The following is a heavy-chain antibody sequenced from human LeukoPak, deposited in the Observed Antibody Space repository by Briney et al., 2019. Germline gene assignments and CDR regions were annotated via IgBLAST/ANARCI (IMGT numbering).Heavy chain of an antibody. CDR2: IYYSGST. J-gene: IGHJ6*03. CDR1: GGSISSYY. Sequence: EKPSETLSLTCTVSGGSISSYYWSWIRQPPGKGLEWIGYIYYSGSTNYNPSLKSRATISVDTSKNQFSLKLSSVTAADTAVYYCARHGDLYYYYMDVWGKGTTVTVSS. CDR3: ARHGDLYYYYMDV. V-gene: IGHV4-59*01. D-gene: IGHD3-10*01.